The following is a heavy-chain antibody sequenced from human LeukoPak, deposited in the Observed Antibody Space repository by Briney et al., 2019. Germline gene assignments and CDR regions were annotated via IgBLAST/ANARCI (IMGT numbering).Heavy chain of an antibody. Sequence: PGGSLRLSCAASGFTFSTYSMNWVRQAPGKGLEWVSYISSSSSIIYYADSVKGRFTISRDNAKNSLYLQMNSLRAEDTAVYYCARLGMADYWGQGTLVTVSS. V-gene: IGHV3-48*01. CDR1: GFTFSTYS. CDR2: ISSSSSII. J-gene: IGHJ4*02. CDR3: ARLGMADY. D-gene: IGHD3-3*01.